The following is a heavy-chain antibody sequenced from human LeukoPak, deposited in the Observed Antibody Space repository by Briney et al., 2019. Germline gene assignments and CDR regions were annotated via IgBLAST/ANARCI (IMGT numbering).Heavy chain of an antibody. CDR3: ARGRATGRSGGDY. Sequence: GGSLRLSCAASGFTFSDYYMSWIRQAPGKGLEWVSYISSGSSSIYYADSVKGRFTISRDDAENSLYLQMNSLRGEDTAVYYCARGRATGRSGGDYWGQGTLVTVSS. D-gene: IGHD3-9*01. CDR2: ISSGSSSI. V-gene: IGHV3-11*04. CDR1: GFTFSDYY. J-gene: IGHJ4*02.